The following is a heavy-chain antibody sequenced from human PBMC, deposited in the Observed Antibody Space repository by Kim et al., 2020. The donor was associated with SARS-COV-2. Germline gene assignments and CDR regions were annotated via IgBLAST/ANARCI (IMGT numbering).Heavy chain of an antibody. CDR3: AGQFSGSYRFQY. D-gene: IGHD3-16*02. V-gene: IGHV4-59*11. Sequence: SETLSLTCTVSGGSISGHYWSWIRQPPGKGLEWIGYIYNSGSTNYNPSLKSRVTISVDTSKNQFSLNLNSVTAADTAVYYCAGQFSGSYRFQYWGQGTLVTVSS. CDR1: GGSISGHY. CDR2: IYNSGST. J-gene: IGHJ1*01.